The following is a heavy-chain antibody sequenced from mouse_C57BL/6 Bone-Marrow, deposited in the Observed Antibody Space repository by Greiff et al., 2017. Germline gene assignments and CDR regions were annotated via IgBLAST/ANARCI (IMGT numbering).Heavy chain of an antibody. CDR2: ISGGGGNP. Sequence: EVQLVESGGGLVKPGGSLKLSCAASGFTFSSYTMSWVRQTPEKRLQWVAAISGGGGNPYYPERVKGRFTISRDNDKNILYLQMSSLRSEDSALYYCSRQVTTVLATKYFDVWGTGTTVTVSS. CDR1: GFTFSSYT. J-gene: IGHJ1*03. CDR3: SRQVTTVLATKYFDV. D-gene: IGHD1-1*01. V-gene: IGHV5-9*01.